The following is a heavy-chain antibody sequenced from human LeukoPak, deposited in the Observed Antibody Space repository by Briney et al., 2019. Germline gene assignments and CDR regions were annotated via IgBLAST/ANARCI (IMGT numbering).Heavy chain of an antibody. J-gene: IGHJ4*02. V-gene: IGHV3-48*03. D-gene: IGHD3-9*01. Sequence: GGSLRLSCAASGFTFSSYEMNWGRQAPGKGLEWVSYISSSGSTIYYADSVKGRFTISRDNAKNSLYLQMNSLRAEDTAVYYCARTRQDYDILTGYYTKSGSDYWGQGTLVTVSS. CDR3: ARTRQDYDILTGYYTKSGSDY. CDR1: GFTFSSYE. CDR2: ISSSGSTI.